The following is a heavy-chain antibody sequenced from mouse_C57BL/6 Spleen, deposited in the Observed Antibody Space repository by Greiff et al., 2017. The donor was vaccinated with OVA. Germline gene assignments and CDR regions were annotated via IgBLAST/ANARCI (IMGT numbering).Heavy chain of an antibody. CDR2: IDPSDSYT. CDR3: ARRALRDFDY. Sequence: QVQLQQSGAELVKPGASVKLSCKASGYTFTSYWMQWVKQRPGQGLEWIGEIDPSDSYTNYNQKFKGKATLTVDTSSSTAYMQLSSLTSEDSAVYYCARRALRDFDYWGQGTTLTVSS. CDR1: GYTFTSYW. J-gene: IGHJ2*01. D-gene: IGHD1-1*01. V-gene: IGHV1-50*01.